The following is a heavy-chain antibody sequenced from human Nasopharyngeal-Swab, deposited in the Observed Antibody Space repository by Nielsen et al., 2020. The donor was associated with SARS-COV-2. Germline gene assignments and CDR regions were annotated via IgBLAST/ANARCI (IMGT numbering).Heavy chain of an antibody. Sequence: ASVKVSCKASGYTFTSYGINWVRQAPGQGLEWMGIINPSGGSTSYAQKFQGRVTMTRDTSTSTVYMELSSLRSEDTAVYYCASSLGEFQAADYWGQGTLVTVSS. D-gene: IGHD3-16*01. V-gene: IGHV1-46*01. CDR1: GYTFTSYG. CDR2: INPSGGST. CDR3: ASSLGEFQAADY. J-gene: IGHJ4*02.